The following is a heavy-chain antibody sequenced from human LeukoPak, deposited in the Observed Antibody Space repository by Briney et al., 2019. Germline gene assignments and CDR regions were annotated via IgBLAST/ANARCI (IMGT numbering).Heavy chain of an antibody. D-gene: IGHD3-10*01. V-gene: IGHV3-48*03. CDR1: GFTISSYE. CDR2: ISSSGSTI. CDR3: AREGAYYGSGSPPRYYYYMDV. Sequence: GGSLRLSCAASGFTISSYEMNWVRQAPGKGLEWVSYISSSGSTIYYADSVKGRFTISRDNAKNSLYLQMNSLRAEDTAVYYCAREGAYYGSGSPPRYYYYMDVWGKGTTVTVSS. J-gene: IGHJ6*03.